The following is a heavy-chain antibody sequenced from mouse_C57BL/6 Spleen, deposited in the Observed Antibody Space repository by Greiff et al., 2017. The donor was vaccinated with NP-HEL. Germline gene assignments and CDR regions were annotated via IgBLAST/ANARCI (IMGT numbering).Heavy chain of an antibody. V-gene: IGHV1-69*01. D-gene: IGHD2-5*01. CDR3: ARTSYSNGGAMVY. Sequence: QVQLQQPGAELVMPGASVKLSCKASGYTFTSYWMHWVKQRPGQGLEWIGEIDPSDSYTNYNQKFKGQSTLTVDKSSSTAYMQLSSLTSEDSAVYYCARTSYSNGGAMVYWGHGTSVTVSS. J-gene: IGHJ4*01. CDR2: IDPSDSYT. CDR1: GYTFTSYW.